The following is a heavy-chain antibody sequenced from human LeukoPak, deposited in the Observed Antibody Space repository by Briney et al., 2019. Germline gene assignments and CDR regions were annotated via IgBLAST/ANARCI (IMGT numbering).Heavy chain of an antibody. Sequence: GESLKISCKGSGYSFISYWIGWVRQMPGKGLEWMGIFYPGDSNTRYNPSFQGQVTFSADKSVNTAYLQWSSLKASDTAIYYCARLSITTSLRLYYFDYWGQGTLVTVPS. J-gene: IGHJ4*02. CDR1: GYSFISYW. D-gene: IGHD2/OR15-2a*01. CDR3: ARLSITTSLRLYYFDY. CDR2: FYPGDSNT. V-gene: IGHV5-51*01.